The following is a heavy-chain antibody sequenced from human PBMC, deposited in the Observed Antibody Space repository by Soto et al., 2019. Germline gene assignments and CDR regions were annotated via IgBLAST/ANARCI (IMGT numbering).Heavy chain of an antibody. CDR3: ARSVWVQNYGMDV. CDR2: IDPSSGTT. J-gene: IGHJ6*02. V-gene: IGHV1-46*01. Sequence: ASVKVSCKPSGYSFSNFYVHWVRQAPGQGLEWMGIIDPSSGTTSYTQKFQERVTMTRDTSMSTVYMELSRLRSEDTAVYYCARSVWVQNYGMDVWGQGTTVTVSS. CDR1: GYSFSNFY. D-gene: IGHD3-16*01.